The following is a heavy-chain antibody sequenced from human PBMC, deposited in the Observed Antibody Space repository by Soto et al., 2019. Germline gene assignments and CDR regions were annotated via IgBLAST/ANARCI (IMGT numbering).Heavy chain of an antibody. V-gene: IGHV1-69*13. Sequence: SVKVSCKASGGTFSSYAISWVRQAPGQGLEWMGGIIPIFGTANYAQRFQGRVTITADESTSTAYMELSSLRSEDTAVYYCARGHRPTTIFGVVPRYYYGMDVWGQGTTVTVSS. CDR1: GGTFSSYA. D-gene: IGHD3-3*01. CDR3: ARGHRPTTIFGVVPRYYYGMDV. CDR2: IIPIFGTA. J-gene: IGHJ6*02.